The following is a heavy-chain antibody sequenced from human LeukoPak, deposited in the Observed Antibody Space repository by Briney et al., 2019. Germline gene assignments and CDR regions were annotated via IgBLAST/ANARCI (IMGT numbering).Heavy chain of an antibody. Sequence: SETLSLTCTVSGGSISSYYWSWIRQPPGKGLEWIGYIYYSGSTNYNPSLKSRVTISVDTSKNQFSLKLSSVTAADTAVYYCARIAGATFDYWGQGTLVTVSS. CDR2: IYYSGST. CDR1: GGSISSYY. J-gene: IGHJ4*02. D-gene: IGHD1-26*01. V-gene: IGHV4-59*01. CDR3: ARIAGATFDY.